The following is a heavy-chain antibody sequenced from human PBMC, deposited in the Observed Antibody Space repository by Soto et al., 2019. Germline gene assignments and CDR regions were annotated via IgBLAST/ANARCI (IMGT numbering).Heavy chain of an antibody. D-gene: IGHD5-12*01. Sequence: GGLRLSFAVSGFSLNNYWMHWVRQRPGKGLVWVARIYRDGTTSYADSVKGRFTISRDNAKNTVSLQMNSLKDEDTAVYYCMRGNTGYGNFDYWGQGTLVTVSS. J-gene: IGHJ4*02. V-gene: IGHV3-74*01. CDR1: GFSLNNYW. CDR2: IYRDGTT. CDR3: MRGNTGYGNFDY.